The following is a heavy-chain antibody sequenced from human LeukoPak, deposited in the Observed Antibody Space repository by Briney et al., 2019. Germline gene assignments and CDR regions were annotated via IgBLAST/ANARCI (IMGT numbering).Heavy chain of an antibody. CDR3: ARERPTGVVAANDAFDI. Sequence: SETLSLTCTVSGGSISSYYLSWIRQPPGKGLEWIGYIYYSGSTNYNPSLKSRVTISVDTSKNQFSLKLSSVTAADTAVYYCARERPTGVVAANDAFDIWGQGTMVTVSS. V-gene: IGHV4-59*01. CDR1: GGSISSYY. J-gene: IGHJ3*02. CDR2: IYYSGST. D-gene: IGHD2-15*01.